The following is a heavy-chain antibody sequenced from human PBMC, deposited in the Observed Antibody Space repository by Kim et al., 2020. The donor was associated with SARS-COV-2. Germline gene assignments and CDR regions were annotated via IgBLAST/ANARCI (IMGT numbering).Heavy chain of an antibody. Sequence: ASVKVSCKASGYTFTSYAMNWVRQAPGQGLEWMGWINTNTGNPTYAQGFTGRFVFSLDTSVSTAYLQISSLKAEDTAVYYCARALRRGNYDAFDIWGQGTMVTVSS. CDR3: ARALRRGNYDAFDI. D-gene: IGHD1-7*01. V-gene: IGHV7-4-1*02. CDR1: GYTFTSYA. CDR2: INTNTGNP. J-gene: IGHJ3*02.